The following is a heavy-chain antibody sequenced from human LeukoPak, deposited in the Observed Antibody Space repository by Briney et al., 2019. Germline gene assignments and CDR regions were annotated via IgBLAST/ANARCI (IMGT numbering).Heavy chain of an antibody. J-gene: IGHJ6*02. Sequence: GASVKVSCKASGYTFNNYAMNWVRQAPGQGLEWMGWINTNTGNPTYAQGFTGRFVFSLDTSVSTAYLQISSLKAEDTAVYYCARPAVAGTNYYYYGMDVWGQGTTVTVSS. CDR3: ARPAVAGTNYYYYGMDV. CDR1: GYTFNNYA. CDR2: INTNTGNP. V-gene: IGHV7-4-1*02. D-gene: IGHD6-19*01.